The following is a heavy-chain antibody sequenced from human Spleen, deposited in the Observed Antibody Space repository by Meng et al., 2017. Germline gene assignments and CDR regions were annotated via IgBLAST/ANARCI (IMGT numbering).Heavy chain of an antibody. V-gene: IGHV4-30-4*01. Sequence: QVQLQESGPGLVKPSQTLSLTCTFSRGSISSGDYYWSWNRQPPGKGLEWVGYIYYNGNTDYNPSLNSRLTISVGMSKNQFSLKLSSVTAADTAVYYCASVLRSTRHFDYWGQGALVTVSS. D-gene: IGHD2-15*01. CDR3: ASVLRSTRHFDY. CDR2: IYYNGNT. CDR1: RGSISSGDYY. J-gene: IGHJ4*02.